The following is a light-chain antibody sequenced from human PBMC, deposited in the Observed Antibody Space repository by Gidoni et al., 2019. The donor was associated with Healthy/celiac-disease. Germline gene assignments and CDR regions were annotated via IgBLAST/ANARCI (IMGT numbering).Light chain of an antibody. V-gene: IGKV3-15*01. CDR3: RQYNDWPPR. CDR1: QSVSSN. J-gene: IGKJ3*01. Sequence: ELVMTLSPATLSVSPGERATLSCRASQSVSSNLAWSQQKPGQATRLLIYGASTRATGIPAKFSSIGSGTEFTLTISSLRSEDFAVYYCRQYNDWPPRFGPGTKVDIK. CDR2: GAS.